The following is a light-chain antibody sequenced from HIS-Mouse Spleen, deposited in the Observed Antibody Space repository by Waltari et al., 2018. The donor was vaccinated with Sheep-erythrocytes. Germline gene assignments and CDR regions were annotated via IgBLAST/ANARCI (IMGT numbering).Light chain of an antibody. CDR1: SSDVGGYNY. CDR2: DVS. J-gene: IGLJ1*01. V-gene: IGLV2-11*01. Sequence: QSALTQPRSVSGSPGQSVTISCTGTSSDVGGYNYVSWYQPHPGKAPKLMFYDVSKGPAGVPDRFSGSKSGNTASLTISGLQAEDEADYYCCSYAGSYNHVFGTGTKVTVL. CDR3: CSYAGSYNHV.